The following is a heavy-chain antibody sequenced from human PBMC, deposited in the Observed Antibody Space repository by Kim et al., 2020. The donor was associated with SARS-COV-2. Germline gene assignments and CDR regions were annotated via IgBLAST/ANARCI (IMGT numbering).Heavy chain of an antibody. Sequence: GGSLRLSCAASGFTFSSYEMNWVRQAPGKGLEWVSYISSSGSTIYYADSVKGRFTISRDNAKNSLYLQMNSLRAEDTAVYYCARSGYYGSGSYAYYWGQGTLVTVSS. V-gene: IGHV3-48*03. D-gene: IGHD3-10*01. CDR1: GFTFSSYE. CDR2: ISSSGSTI. J-gene: IGHJ4*02. CDR3: ARSGYYGSGSYAYY.